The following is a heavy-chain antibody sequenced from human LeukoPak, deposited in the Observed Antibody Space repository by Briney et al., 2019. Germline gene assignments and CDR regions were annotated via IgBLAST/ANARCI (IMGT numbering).Heavy chain of an antibody. CDR1: GGSISSSNW. CDR2: IYHSGST. V-gene: IGHV4-4*02. D-gene: IGHD4-17*01. Sequence: PSGTLSLTCAVSGGSISSSNWWSWVRQPPGKGLEWIGEIYHSGSTNYNPSLKSRVTISVDKSKTQFPLKLSSVTAADTAVYYCSATVTTGGYYFDYWGQGTLVTVSS. J-gene: IGHJ4*02. CDR3: SATVTTGGYYFDY.